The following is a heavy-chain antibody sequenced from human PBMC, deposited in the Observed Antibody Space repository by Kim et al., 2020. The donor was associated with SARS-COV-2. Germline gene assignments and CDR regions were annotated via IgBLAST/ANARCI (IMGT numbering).Heavy chain of an antibody. Sequence: GGSLRLSCAASGFTFSSYEMNWVRQAPGKGLEWVSYISSSGSTIYYADSVKGRFTISRDNAKNSLYLQMNSLRAEDTAVYYCARELLWLKNYYGMDVWGQGKTVTVSS. CDR3: ARELLWLKNYYGMDV. D-gene: IGHD3-10*01. CDR1: GFTFSSYE. CDR2: ISSSGSTI. J-gene: IGHJ6*02. V-gene: IGHV3-48*03.